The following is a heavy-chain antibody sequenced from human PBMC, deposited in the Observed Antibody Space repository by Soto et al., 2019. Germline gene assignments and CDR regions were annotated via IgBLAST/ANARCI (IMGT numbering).Heavy chain of an antibody. J-gene: IGHJ3*02. V-gene: IGHV4-31*03. D-gene: IGHD2-2*01. Sequence: QVQLQESGPGLVKPSQTLSLTCTVSGGSISSGGYYWSWIRQHPGKGLEWIGYIYDSGNTYYNPSLKSRITISVDTSKNQFSLKLSSVTAADTAVYYCARRRLGYCSSTSCTDYYSQIKDAFDIWGQGTMVTVSS. CDR3: ARRRLGYCSSTSCTDYYSQIKDAFDI. CDR1: GGSISSGGYY. CDR2: IYDSGNT.